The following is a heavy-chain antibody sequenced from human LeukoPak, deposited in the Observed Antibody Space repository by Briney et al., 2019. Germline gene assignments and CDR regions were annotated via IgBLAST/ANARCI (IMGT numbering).Heavy chain of an antibody. V-gene: IGHV4-39*07. CDR1: GGSITSSTYY. D-gene: IGHD4-17*01. CDR3: ARDRDYGDYYFFDY. Sequence: PSETLSLTCTVSGGSITSSTYYWGWIRQPPGKGLEWLGSIYYSGSTYYNPSLKSRVTISVDTSKNQFSLRLSSVTAADTAVYYCARDRDYGDYYFFDYWGQGTLVTVSS. CDR2: IYYSGST. J-gene: IGHJ4*02.